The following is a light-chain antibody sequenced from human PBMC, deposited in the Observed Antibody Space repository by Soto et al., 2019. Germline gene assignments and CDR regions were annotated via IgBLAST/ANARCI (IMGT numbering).Light chain of an antibody. CDR2: RAS. CDR3: MQGTHCSPT. V-gene: IGKV2-30*01. Sequence: DVVMTQSPLSLPVTLGQPASIPCRSSQSLVYSDGIAYLNWFHQRPGQSPRRLIYRASNRDSVAPERFRGSGSGTDFKLKISRVEAEDVGVYYCMQGTHCSPTFGPGTKVEL. CDR1: QSLVYSDGIAY. J-gene: IGKJ1*01.